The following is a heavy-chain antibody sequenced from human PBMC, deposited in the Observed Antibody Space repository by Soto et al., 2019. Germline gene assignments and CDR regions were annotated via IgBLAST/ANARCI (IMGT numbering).Heavy chain of an antibody. D-gene: IGHD3-9*01. CDR1: GGSLSSTSYY. CDR3: ARHPGYYDVLTGYSTYYFDS. Sequence: ETLSLTCTVSGGSLSSTSYYWAWIRQPPGKVLEWIGSIFFNGGAYYTPSLESRVTISVDTSKKKLSLRLRSVTAADTAVYYCARHPGYYDVLTGYSTYYFDSWGQGALVTVSS. V-gene: IGHV4-39*01. CDR2: IFFNGGA. J-gene: IGHJ4*02.